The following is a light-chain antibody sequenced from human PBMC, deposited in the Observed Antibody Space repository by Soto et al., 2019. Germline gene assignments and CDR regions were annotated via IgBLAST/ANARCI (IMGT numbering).Light chain of an antibody. Sequence: EIQMTQTPSSLSASVGDRVTITCRASQSISSYLNWYQQKPGKAPKLLIYAASSLQSGVPSRFSGSGSGTDFTLTISSLQPEDFATYYCQQSYSTPPAFGQATKVDIK. J-gene: IGKJ1*01. V-gene: IGKV1-39*01. CDR2: AAS. CDR3: QQSYSTPPA. CDR1: QSISSY.